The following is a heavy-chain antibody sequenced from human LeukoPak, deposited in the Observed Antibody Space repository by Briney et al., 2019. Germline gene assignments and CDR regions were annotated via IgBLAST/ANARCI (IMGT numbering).Heavy chain of an antibody. CDR1: GFTFSSYA. D-gene: IGHD1-26*01. CDR3: AREGQWELPTFDY. Sequence: GGSLRLSCAASGFTFSSYAMHWVRQAPGKGLEWVAVISYDGSNKYYADSVKGRFTISRGNSKNTLYLQMNSLRAEDTAVYYCAREGQWELPTFDYWGQGTLVTVSS. V-gene: IGHV3-30-3*01. CDR2: ISYDGSNK. J-gene: IGHJ4*02.